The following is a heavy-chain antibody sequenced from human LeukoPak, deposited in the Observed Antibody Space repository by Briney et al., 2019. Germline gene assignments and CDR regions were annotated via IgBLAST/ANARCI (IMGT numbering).Heavy chain of an antibody. V-gene: IGHV3-30*04. Sequence: PGRSLRLSCAASGFTFSSYAMHWVRQAPGKGLEWVAVISYDGSHKYYADSVKGRFTISRDNSKNTLYLQMNSLRAEDTAVYYCAKEMYYYGSGSYGDAFDIWGQGTMVTVSS. CDR1: GFTFSSYA. J-gene: IGHJ3*02. D-gene: IGHD3-10*01. CDR2: ISYDGSHK. CDR3: AKEMYYYGSGSYGDAFDI.